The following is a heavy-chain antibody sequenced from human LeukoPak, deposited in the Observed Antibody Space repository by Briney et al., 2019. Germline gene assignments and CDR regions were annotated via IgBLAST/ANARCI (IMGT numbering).Heavy chain of an antibody. V-gene: IGHV1-69*13. CDR1: GGTFSSYA. CDR2: IILIFATA. J-gene: IGHJ6*03. Sequence: SVKVSCKASGGTFSSYALSWVRQAPGQGLEWMGGIILIFATAHYAQKFQGRVTITADESTGTAYMELSSLRSEDTAVYYCARAPGYYYYSYMDVWGKGTTVTISS. CDR3: ARAPGYYYYSYMDV.